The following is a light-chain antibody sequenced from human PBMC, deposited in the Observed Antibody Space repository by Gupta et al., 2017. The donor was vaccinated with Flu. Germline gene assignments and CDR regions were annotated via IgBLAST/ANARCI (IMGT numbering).Light chain of an antibody. CDR2: GAY. CDR1: QRGT. J-gene: IGKJ3*01. CDR3: QRYVASTPGVT. Sequence: PGSVSVSPGEAATLSCRDSQRGTIAWYQQKPGQAQRLLIYGAYHRAAGIPDRFSGSGSGTDFILTISRVEPEDVAVYDCQRYVASTPGVTFGPGTKVDVK. V-gene: IGKV3-20*01.